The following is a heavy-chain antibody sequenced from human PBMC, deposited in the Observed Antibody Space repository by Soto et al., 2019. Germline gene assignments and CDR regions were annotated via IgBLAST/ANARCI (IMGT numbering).Heavy chain of an antibody. J-gene: IGHJ6*02. V-gene: IGHV1-69*06. CDR1: GGTFSSYA. D-gene: IGHD5-12*01. CDR3: ARRYSGYDYYYYGMDV. Sequence: SVKVSCKASGGTFSSYAISWVRQAPGQGLEWMGGIIPIFGTANYAQKFQGRVTITADKSTSTAYMELSSLRSEDTAVYYCARRYSGYDYYYYGMDVWGQGTTVTVSS. CDR2: IIPIFGTA.